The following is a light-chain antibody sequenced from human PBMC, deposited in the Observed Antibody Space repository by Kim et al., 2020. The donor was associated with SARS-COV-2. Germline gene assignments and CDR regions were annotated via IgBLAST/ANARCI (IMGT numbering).Light chain of an antibody. V-gene: IGLV2-8*01. CDR2: EVS. Sequence: QSALTQPPSASGSPGQSVTISCTGTSSDVGGYNYVSWYQQHPGKAPKLMIYEVSKRPSGVPDRFSGSKSGNTASLTVSGLQAEDEADYYCNSYAGSNVFGTGTKVTVL. J-gene: IGLJ1*01. CDR3: NSYAGSNV. CDR1: SSDVGGYNY.